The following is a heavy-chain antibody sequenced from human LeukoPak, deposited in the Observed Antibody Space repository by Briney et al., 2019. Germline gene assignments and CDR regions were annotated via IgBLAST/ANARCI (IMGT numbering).Heavy chain of an antibody. Sequence: GGSLRLSCAASGFTFSTYWMSWVRQAPGKGLEWVANIKQDGSEKYYVDSVKGRFTISRDNAKNSLYLQMNSLRAEDTAVYYCARVNSSGWYFLDYWGQGTLVTVSS. D-gene: IGHD6-19*01. CDR1: GFTFSTYW. CDR3: ARVNSSGWYFLDY. CDR2: IKQDGSEK. V-gene: IGHV3-7*01. J-gene: IGHJ4*02.